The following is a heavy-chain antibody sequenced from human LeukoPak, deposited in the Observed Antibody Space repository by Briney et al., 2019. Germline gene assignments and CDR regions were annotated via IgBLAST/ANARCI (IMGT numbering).Heavy chain of an antibody. Sequence: ASVKVSCKASGYTFTGYYMHWVRQAPGQGLEWMGWINPNSGGTNYAQKFQGRVTMTRDTSISTAYMELSRLRSDDTAVYYCARDIVVVVAATYYYYYGMDVWGQGTTVTVYS. CDR3: ARDIVVVVAATYYYYYGMDV. V-gene: IGHV1-2*02. CDR2: INPNSGGT. D-gene: IGHD2-15*01. J-gene: IGHJ6*02. CDR1: GYTFTGYY.